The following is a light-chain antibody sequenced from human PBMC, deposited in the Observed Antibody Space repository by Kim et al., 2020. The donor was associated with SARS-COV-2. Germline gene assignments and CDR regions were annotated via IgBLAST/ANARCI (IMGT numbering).Light chain of an antibody. CDR3: QKYDSAPWT. Sequence: ASVGDEVTITCLASQGISNYLAWYQQKPGKAPKLLIYATSTLQSGVPSRFRGSRSGTDFTLIITRLQPEDVATYYCQKYDSAPWTFGQGTKVDIK. J-gene: IGKJ1*01. CDR2: ATS. V-gene: IGKV1-27*01. CDR1: QGISNY.